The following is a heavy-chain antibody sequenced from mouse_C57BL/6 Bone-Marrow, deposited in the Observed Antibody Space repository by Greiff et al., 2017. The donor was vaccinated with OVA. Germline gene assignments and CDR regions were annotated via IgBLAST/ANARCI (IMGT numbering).Heavy chain of an antibody. CDR1: GYTFTSYW. CDR3: ARSAYRYAMDY. Sequence: QVQLQQPGAELVRPGTSVKLSCKASGYTFTSYWMHWVKQRPGQGLEWIGVIYPSDSYTNYNQKFKGKATLTVDTSSSTAYMPLSSLTSEDSAVYYCARSAYRYAMDYWGQGTSVTVSS. CDR2: IYPSDSYT. J-gene: IGHJ4*01. V-gene: IGHV1-59*01. D-gene: IGHD2-10*01.